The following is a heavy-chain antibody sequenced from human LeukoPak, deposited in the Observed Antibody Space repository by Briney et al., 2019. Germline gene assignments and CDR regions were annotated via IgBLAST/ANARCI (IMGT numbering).Heavy chain of an antibody. V-gene: IGHV3-30*04. CDR1: GFTFSGSA. J-gene: IGHJ6*04. Sequence: GGSLRLSCAASGFTFSGSAMHWVRQAPGKGLEWVAVISYDGSNKYYADSVKGRFTISRDNSKNTLYLQMNSLRAEDTAVYYCAELGITMIGGVWGKGTTVATSS. D-gene: IGHD3-10*02. CDR2: ISYDGSNK. CDR3: AELGITMIGGV.